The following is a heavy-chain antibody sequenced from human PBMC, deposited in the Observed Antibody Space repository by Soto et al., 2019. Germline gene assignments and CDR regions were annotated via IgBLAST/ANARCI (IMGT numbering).Heavy chain of an antibody. CDR1: GFTFSSYS. CDR3: ARVAVAGFSPPYY. V-gene: IGHV3-48*02. Sequence: PGGSLRLSCAASGFTFSSYSMNWVRQAPGKGLEWVSYISSSSSTIYYADSVKGRFTISRDNAKNSLYLQMNSLRDEYTAVYYCARVAVAGFSPPYYWGQGTLVTVSS. CDR2: ISSSSSTI. D-gene: IGHD6-19*01. J-gene: IGHJ4*02.